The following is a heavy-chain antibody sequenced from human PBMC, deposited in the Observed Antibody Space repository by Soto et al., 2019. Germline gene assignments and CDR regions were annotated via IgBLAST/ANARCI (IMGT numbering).Heavy chain of an antibody. J-gene: IGHJ4*02. D-gene: IGHD3-16*01. Sequence: GQTLQISCXGSGYSFTNYCIRWMRQMPGKGLEWMGIIYPGDSDTRYSPSFQGQVTISADKSISTAYLQWSSLKASDTAMYYCARRWGVLGAFDYWGQGTLVTVSS. CDR3: ARRWGVLGAFDY. CDR2: IYPGDSDT. CDR1: GYSFTNYC. V-gene: IGHV5-51*01.